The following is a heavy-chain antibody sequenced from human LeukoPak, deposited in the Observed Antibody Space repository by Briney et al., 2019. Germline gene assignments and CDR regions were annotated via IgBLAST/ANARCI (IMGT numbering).Heavy chain of an antibody. J-gene: IGHJ4*02. Sequence: PGGSLRLSCAASGFTFSAYVMHWFRQAPGKGLEWLAVISPAENKNNHADSAKGRFTISRDNSKDTLYLQMNSLRPEDTAVYYCARAPNNARHNFDCWGQGTLVTVSS. V-gene: IGHV3-30*04. CDR2: ISPAENKN. D-gene: IGHD1/OR15-1a*01. CDR1: GFTFSAYV. CDR3: ARAPNNARHNFDC.